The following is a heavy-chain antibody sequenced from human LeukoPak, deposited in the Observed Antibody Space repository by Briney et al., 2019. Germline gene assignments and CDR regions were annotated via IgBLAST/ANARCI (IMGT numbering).Heavy chain of an antibody. J-gene: IGHJ3*02. Sequence: SETLSLTCTVSGGSISSGSHFWGWIRQPPGKGLEWIGSIYYSGNTYYNPSLKSRVTISVDTSKNQFSLKLTSVTAADTAVYYCARGGASYDSRDHDAFDIWGQGTMVTVSS. CDR3: ARGGASYDSRDHDAFDI. V-gene: IGHV4-39*07. CDR2: IYYSGNT. CDR1: GGSISSGSHF. D-gene: IGHD3-22*01.